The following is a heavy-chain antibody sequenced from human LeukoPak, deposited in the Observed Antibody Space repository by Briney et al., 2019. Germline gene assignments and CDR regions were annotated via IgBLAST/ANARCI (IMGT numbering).Heavy chain of an antibody. CDR1: GGSFSGYY. V-gene: IGHV4-34*01. CDR2: INHSGST. D-gene: IGHD3-9*01. CDR3: ARGRRSRLRYFDWLTSAFDI. Sequence: KPSETLSLTCAVYGGSFSGYYWSWIRQPPGKGLERIGEINHSGSTNYNPSLKSRVTISVDTSKDQFSLKLSSVTAADTAVYYCARGRRSRLRYFDWLTSAFDIWGQGTMVTVSS. J-gene: IGHJ3*02.